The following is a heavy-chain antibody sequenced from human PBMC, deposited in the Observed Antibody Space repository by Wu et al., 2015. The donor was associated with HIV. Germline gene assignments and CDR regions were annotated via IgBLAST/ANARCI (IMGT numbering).Heavy chain of an antibody. Sequence: QVQLQQWGAGLLKPSETLSLTCAVYGGSFSGYYWSWIRQPPGKGLEWIGEINHSGSTNYNPSLKSRVTISVDTSKNQFSLKLSSVTAADTAVYYCASLWAARPGYWGQGTLVTVSS. V-gene: IGHV4-34*01. J-gene: IGHJ4*02. CDR2: INHSGST. D-gene: IGHD6-6*01. CDR1: GGSFSGYY. CDR3: ASLWAARPGY.